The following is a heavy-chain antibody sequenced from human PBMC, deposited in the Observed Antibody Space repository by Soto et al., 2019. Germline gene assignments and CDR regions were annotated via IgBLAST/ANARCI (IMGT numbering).Heavy chain of an antibody. V-gene: IGHV3-21*01. Sequence: GSLRLSCAASGFTFSSYSMKWVRQAPGKGLEWVSSISSSSSYIYYADSVKGRFTISRDNAKNSLYLQMNSLRAEDTAVYYCASTSSSSSNRDYWGQGTLVTVSS. J-gene: IGHJ4*02. CDR1: GFTFSSYS. CDR2: ISSSSSYI. CDR3: ASTSSSSSNRDY. D-gene: IGHD6-6*01.